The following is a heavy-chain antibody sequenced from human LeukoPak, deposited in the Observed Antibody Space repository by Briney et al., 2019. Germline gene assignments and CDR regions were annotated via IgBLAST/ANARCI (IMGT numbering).Heavy chain of an antibody. CDR3: VREEAHTYNFDF. J-gene: IGHJ4*02. Sequence: ASVKVSCKASGGTFSSYAISWVRQAPGQGLEWVGILKSSGDTTVYAQKFQGRVTVTRDTSTSTVYVELSSLSSEDTALYYCVREEAHTYNFDFWGPGTLVTVSS. D-gene: IGHD5-18*01. CDR1: GGTFSSYA. V-gene: IGHV1-46*01. CDR2: LKSSGDTT.